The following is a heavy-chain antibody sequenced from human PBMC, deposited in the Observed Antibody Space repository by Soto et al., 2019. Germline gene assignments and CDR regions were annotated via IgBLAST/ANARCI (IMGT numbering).Heavy chain of an antibody. CDR2: ISPSGSPL. CDR1: GFTFSNHH. CDR3: ARDPDTTSKIDH. Sequence: GGSLRFSCTASGFTFSNHHMSWIRQAPGKGLEWVSYISPSGSPLYYADSVRGRFTISRDNAKNSLYLQMSGLRAEDTALYYCARDPDTTSKIDHWGQGTQVTVSS. J-gene: IGHJ4*02. D-gene: IGHD1-1*01. V-gene: IGHV3-11*01.